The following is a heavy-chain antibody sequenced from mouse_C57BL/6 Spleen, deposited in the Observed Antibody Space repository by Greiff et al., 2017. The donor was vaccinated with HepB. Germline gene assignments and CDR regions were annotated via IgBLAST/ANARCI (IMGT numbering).Heavy chain of an antibody. CDR2: INPSNGGT. CDR1: GYTFTSYW. CDR3: ARNYYDYDGAMDY. V-gene: IGHV1-53*01. J-gene: IGHJ4*01. Sequence: AQLQQPGTELVKPGASVKLSCKASGYTFTSYWMHWVKQRPGQGLEWIGNINPSNGGTNYNEKFKSKATLTVDKSSSTAYMQLSSLTSEDSAVYYCARNYYDYDGAMDYWGQGTSVTVSS. D-gene: IGHD2-4*01.